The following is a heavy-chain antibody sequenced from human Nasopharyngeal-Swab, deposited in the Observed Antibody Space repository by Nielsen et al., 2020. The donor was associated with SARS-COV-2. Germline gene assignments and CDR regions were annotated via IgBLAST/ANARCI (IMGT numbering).Heavy chain of an antibody. V-gene: IGHV1-3*01. CDR2: INAGNGNT. J-gene: IGHJ4*02. Sequence: WVRQAPGQRLEWMGWINAGNGNTKYSQKFQGRVTITRDTSAGTAYMDLSSLRSEDTAVYYCARDGYYDYVWGSSTSYFDYWGQGTLVTVSS. CDR3: ARDGYYDYVWGSSTSYFDY. D-gene: IGHD3-16*01.